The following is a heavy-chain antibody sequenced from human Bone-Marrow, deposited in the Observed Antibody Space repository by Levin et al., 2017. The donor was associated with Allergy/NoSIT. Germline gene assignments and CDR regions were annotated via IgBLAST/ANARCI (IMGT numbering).Heavy chain of an antibody. J-gene: IGHJ2*01. CDR1: RFAFQNYA. Sequence: GGSLRLSCAASRFAFQNYAMNWVRQAPGKGLEWVASITGGGDTTYYADSVKGRFTISRDNSRNTFFLQMNSLRADDTATYFCAKEILRPTIVWFFDVWGRGTLDTVSS. D-gene: IGHD2-21*01. V-gene: IGHV3-23*01. CDR2: ITGGGDTT. CDR3: AKEILRPTIVWFFDV.